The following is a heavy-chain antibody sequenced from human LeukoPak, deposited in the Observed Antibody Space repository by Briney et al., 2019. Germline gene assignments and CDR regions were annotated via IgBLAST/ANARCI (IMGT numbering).Heavy chain of an antibody. CDR1: GFTFSSYE. D-gene: IGHD3-10*01. Sequence: GGSLRLSCAAAGFTFSSYELDWVRQAPGKGLEWVSYISISVSTIYYEYAVKVRFTISRDNAKNSLYLQINSSMAEAASFYSCARDLFVAKEIYGSGSYYMGYSYGMDVWGQGTTVTVSS. CDR3: ARDLFVAKEIYGSGSYYMGYSYGMDV. CDR2: ISISVSTI. V-gene: IGHV3-48*03. J-gene: IGHJ6*02.